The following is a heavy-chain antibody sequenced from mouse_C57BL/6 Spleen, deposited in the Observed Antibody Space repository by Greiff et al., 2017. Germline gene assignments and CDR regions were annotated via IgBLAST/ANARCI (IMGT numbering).Heavy chain of an antibody. J-gene: IGHJ4*01. CDR3: ASYGSSSSYAMGD. CDR1: GYTFTSYW. Sequence: QVQLQQPGAELVKPGASVKLSCKASGYTFTSYWMHWVKQRPGRGLEWIGRIDPGSGGTKYNEKFKSKATLTVDKSSSTAYMQLSSLTSEDSAVYYCASYGSSSSYAMGDWGKGTTVTVSS. D-gene: IGHD1-1*01. V-gene: IGHV1-72*01. CDR2: IDPGSGGT.